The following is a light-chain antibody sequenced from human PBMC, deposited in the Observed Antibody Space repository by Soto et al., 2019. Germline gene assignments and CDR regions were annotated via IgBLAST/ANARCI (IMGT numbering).Light chain of an antibody. CDR3: SSYTSAGPVV. CDR1: SSDIGGYNF. J-gene: IGLJ2*01. Sequence: QSALTQPASVSGSLGQSITISCTGTSSDIGGYNFVPWYQQYPGKVPTLLIYDVTNRPSGISNRFSGSKSGNTASLTISGLQPEDEGDYYCSSYTSAGPVVFGGGTKLTVL. CDR2: DVT. V-gene: IGLV2-14*03.